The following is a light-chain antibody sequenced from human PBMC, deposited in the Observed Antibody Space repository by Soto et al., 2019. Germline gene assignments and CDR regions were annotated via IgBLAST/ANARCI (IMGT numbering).Light chain of an antibody. V-gene: IGKV2-28*01. CDR3: MQSIQLRT. Sequence: DVVMTQSPLSLPVTPGEPASISCRSSQSLLHSNGYNYLDWYLQKPGQSPQLLIYLGSNRASGVPDRFSGSGSGTEFTLKISRVEAEDVGLYYCMQSIQLRTFGQGTKVDIK. CDR2: LGS. CDR1: QSLLHSNGYNY. J-gene: IGKJ1*01.